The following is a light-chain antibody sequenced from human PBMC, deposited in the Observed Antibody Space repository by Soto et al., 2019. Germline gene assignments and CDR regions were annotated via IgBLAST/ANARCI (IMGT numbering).Light chain of an antibody. CDR3: QVWDSYGDHVV. CDR2: HDS. CDR1: NIGSKS. J-gene: IGLJ3*02. V-gene: IGLV3-21*02. Sequence: SYELTQPPSVSVAPGQTARITCGESNIGSKSVHWYQQKPGQAPVLVVSHDSDRPSGIPERFSGSNSGNTATLTISRVDAGDEADYFCQVWDSYGDHVVFGGGTKLTVL.